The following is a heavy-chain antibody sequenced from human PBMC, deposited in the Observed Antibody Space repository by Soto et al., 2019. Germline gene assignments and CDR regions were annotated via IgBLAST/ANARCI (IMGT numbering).Heavy chain of an antibody. D-gene: IGHD6-6*01. J-gene: IGHJ4*02. CDR3: ARGGDYSSSGAFDY. Sequence: EVQLVESGGGLIQPGGSLRLSYAASGFTVSSNYMSWVRQAPGKGLEWVSVIYSGGSTYYADSVKGRFTISRDNSKNTLYLQMNSLRAEDTAVYYCARGGDYSSSGAFDYWGQGTLVTVSS. CDR1: GFTVSSNY. CDR2: IYSGGST. V-gene: IGHV3-53*01.